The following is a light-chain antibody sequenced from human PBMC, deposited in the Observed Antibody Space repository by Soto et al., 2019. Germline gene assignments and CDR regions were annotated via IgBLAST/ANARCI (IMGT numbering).Light chain of an antibody. CDR3: QQYGDSPPT. J-gene: IGKJ4*01. CDR2: GAF. V-gene: IGKV3-20*01. Sequence: EIVLTQSPGTLSLSPMEVGALSVMASQSVRYTFLAWYQQKPGQAPRLLIHGAFSRATGIPDRFSGSGSGTDFTLVISRLEPEDFAVYYCQQYGDSPPTFGGGTKVDIK. CDR1: QSVRYTF.